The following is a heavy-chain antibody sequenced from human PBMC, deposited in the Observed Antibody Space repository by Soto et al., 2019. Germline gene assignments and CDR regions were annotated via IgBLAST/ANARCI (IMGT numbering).Heavy chain of an antibody. Sequence: ASVKVSCKASGYTFTDYHLHWLGQPPGQGLELMGWINANNGGAGSAQQFQGRVTVTRDTSITTVYMELSNLRSGDTAVYYCAREGGSETLQPSYNWFDTWGQGTLVTVSS. CDR2: INANNGGA. CDR1: GYTFTDYH. J-gene: IGHJ5*02. CDR3: AREGGSETLQPSYNWFDT. V-gene: IGHV1-2*02. D-gene: IGHD6-25*01.